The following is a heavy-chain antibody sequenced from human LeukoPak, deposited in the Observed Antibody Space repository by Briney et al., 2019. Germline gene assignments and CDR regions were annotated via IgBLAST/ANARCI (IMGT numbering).Heavy chain of an antibody. J-gene: IGHJ4*02. CDR1: GFTFSSYG. CDR2: ISYDGSNK. V-gene: IGHV3-30*03. Sequence: GGSLRLSCAASGFTFSSYGMHWVRQAPGKGLEWVAVISYDGSNKYYADSVKGRFTISRDNSKNSLYLRMNSLRAEDTAVYYCARVFKHPYSSSSSYFDYWGQGTLVTVSS. D-gene: IGHD6-6*01. CDR3: ARVFKHPYSSSSSYFDY.